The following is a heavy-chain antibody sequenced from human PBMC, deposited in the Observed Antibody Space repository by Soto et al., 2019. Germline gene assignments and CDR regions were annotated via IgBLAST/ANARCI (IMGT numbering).Heavy chain of an antibody. CDR2: IYPSDSDT. CDR3: ARVQGGKPHTGYYGMDV. V-gene: IGHV5-51*01. D-gene: IGHD1-1*01. CDR1: GNTFASFW. Sequence: PGESLKISCKGSGNTFASFWIGWVRQMPGKGLEWMGIIYPSDSDTRYSPSFQGQVTISADKSISTAYLQWTTLTASDTGIYYCARVQGGKPHTGYYGMDVWGQXTTVTVSS. J-gene: IGHJ6*02.